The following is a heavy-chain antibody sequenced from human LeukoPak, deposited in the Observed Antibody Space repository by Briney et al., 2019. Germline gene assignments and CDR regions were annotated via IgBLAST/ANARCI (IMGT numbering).Heavy chain of an antibody. CDR1: CGSLTRGDYY. D-gene: IGHD3-22*01. J-gene: IGHJ4*02. CDR3: AREARYYYDSSGYYYALDY. CDR2: HYYSGST. V-gene: IGHV4-30-4*01. Sequence: SETLSLTRTVSCGSLTRGDYYWNWVRHPPGQGPEWVGEHYYSGSTYYNPSLKSRVTISADTSKNQFSLKLSSVTAADTAVYYCAREARYYYDSSGYYYALDYWGQGTLVTVSS.